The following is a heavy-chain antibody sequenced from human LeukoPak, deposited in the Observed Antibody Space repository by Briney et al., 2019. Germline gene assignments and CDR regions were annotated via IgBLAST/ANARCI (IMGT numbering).Heavy chain of an antibody. D-gene: IGHD3-22*01. Sequence: GGSLRLSCAASRFTFSTYAMHWVRQAPGKGLEWVAVISYDGTNKNHADSVKGRFTISRDNSKNTLYLQMNSLRAEDTAVYYCTRGPGYHDSSYLDYWGQGTLLTVSS. V-gene: IGHV3-30*04. J-gene: IGHJ4*02. CDR2: ISYDGTNK. CDR3: TRGPGYHDSSYLDY. CDR1: RFTFSTYA.